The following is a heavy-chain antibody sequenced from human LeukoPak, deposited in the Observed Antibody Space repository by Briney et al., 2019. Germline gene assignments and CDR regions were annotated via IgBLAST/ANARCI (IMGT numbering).Heavy chain of an antibody. D-gene: IGHD4-17*01. CDR2: INHSGST. J-gene: IGHJ6*03. CDR1: GGSFSGYY. V-gene: IGHV4-34*01. Sequence: SETLSLTCAVYGGSFSGYYWSWIRQPPGKGLEWIGEINHSGSTNYNPSLKSRVTISVDTSKNQFSLKLSSVTAADTAVYYCAARLTVTIDYYYYMDVWGKGTAVTVSS. CDR3: AARLTVTIDYYYYMDV.